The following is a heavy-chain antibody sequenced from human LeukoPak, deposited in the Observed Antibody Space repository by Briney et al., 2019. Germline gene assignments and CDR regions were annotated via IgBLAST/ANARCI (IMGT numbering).Heavy chain of an antibody. CDR1: GGTFSSYA. J-gene: IGHJ4*02. CDR3: ARDMGFLEWLPFH. Sequence: ASVKVSCKASGGTFSSYAISWVRQAPGQGLEWMGGIIPIFGTANYAQKFQGRVTITTDESTSTAHMELSSLRSEDTAVYYCARDMGFLEWLPFHWGQGTLVTVSS. D-gene: IGHD3-3*01. CDR2: IIPIFGTA. V-gene: IGHV1-69*05.